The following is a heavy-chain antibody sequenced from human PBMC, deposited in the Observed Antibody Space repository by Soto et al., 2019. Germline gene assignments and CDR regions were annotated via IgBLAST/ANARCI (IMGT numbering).Heavy chain of an antibody. CDR3: PRDSIGSIDY. Sequence: SETLSLTCTVSGGSISSYYWSWIRQPPGKGLEWIGYIYYSGSTNYNPSLKSRVTISVDTSKNQFSLKLSSVTAADTAAYYCPRDSIGSIDYWGQGTLVTVSS. D-gene: IGHD3-22*01. J-gene: IGHJ4*02. V-gene: IGHV4-59*01. CDR1: GGSISSYY. CDR2: IYYSGST.